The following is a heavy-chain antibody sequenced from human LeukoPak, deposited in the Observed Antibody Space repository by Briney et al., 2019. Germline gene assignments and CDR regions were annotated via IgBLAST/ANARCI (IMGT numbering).Heavy chain of an antibody. D-gene: IGHD1-26*01. V-gene: IGHV3-53*01. Sequence: GGSLRLSCAASGFTVSNKYMSWVRQAPGKGLEWVSVIYSGGSTYYADSVTGRFTISRDNSNNTVYLHMNSLRAEDTGVYYCARDRGVGTNLCFDHGGQGTLVIVSS. J-gene: IGHJ4*02. CDR2: IYSGGST. CDR3: ARDRGVGTNLCFDH. CDR1: GFTVSNKY.